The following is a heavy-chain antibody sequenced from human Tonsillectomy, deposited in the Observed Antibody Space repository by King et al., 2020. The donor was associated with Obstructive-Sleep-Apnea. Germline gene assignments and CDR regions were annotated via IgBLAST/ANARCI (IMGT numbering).Heavy chain of an antibody. V-gene: IGHV1-2*04. D-gene: IGHD6-25*01. Sequence: VQLVESGAEVKKPGASVRVSCMASGYTFTGYYIHWVRQAPGQGLEWMGWINPDTGDTNYAQKFQGSVTMTRDTSISTASVELRRLRSDDTAVYYCAREAAGPYYFDSWGQGTLVTVSS. CDR2: INPDTGDT. CDR3: AREAAGPYYFDS. J-gene: IGHJ4*02. CDR1: GYTFTGYY.